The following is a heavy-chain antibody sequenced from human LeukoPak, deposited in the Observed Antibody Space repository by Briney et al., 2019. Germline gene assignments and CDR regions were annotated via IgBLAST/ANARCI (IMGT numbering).Heavy chain of an antibody. Sequence: GGSLRLSCAASEFTFSDYAMHWVRQAPGKGLEWVAVISYDGTNIYYGDSVKGRFTISRDNSKNTLYLQMDSLRPEDTAVYYCAREYGGAPGDHWGQGTLVTVSS. D-gene: IGHD4-23*01. CDR2: ISYDGTNI. CDR1: EFTFSDYA. V-gene: IGHV3-30*04. CDR3: AREYGGAPGDH. J-gene: IGHJ5*02.